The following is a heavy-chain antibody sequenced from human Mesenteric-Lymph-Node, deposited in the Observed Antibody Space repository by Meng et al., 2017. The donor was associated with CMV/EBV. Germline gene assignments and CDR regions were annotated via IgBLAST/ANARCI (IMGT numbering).Heavy chain of an antibody. CDR3: ARVGDGYCSSTSCLYYYYGMDV. J-gene: IGHJ6*02. CDR2: IIPILGIA. V-gene: IGHV1-69*02. Sequence: SVKVSCKASGGTFSSYTISWVRQAPGQGLEWMGRIIPILGIANYAQKFQGRVTITADKSTSTAYMELSSLRSEDTAVYYCARVGDGYCSSTSCLYYYYGMDVWGQGTTVTVSS. CDR1: GGTFSSYT. D-gene: IGHD2-2*03.